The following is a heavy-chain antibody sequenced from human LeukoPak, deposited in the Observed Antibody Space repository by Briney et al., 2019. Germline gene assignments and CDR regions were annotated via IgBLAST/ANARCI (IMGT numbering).Heavy chain of an antibody. CDR1: GYTFTIYG. Sequence: GASVTLSFKASGYTFTIYGISWVRQAPGQGLEWMGWISAYNGNTNYAQKLQGRVTMTTDTSTSTAYMELRSLRSDDTAVYYCARVNGRRGYSYGNDYWGQGTLVTVSS. CDR2: ISAYNGNT. D-gene: IGHD5-18*01. J-gene: IGHJ4*02. V-gene: IGHV1-18*01. CDR3: ARVNGRRGYSYGNDY.